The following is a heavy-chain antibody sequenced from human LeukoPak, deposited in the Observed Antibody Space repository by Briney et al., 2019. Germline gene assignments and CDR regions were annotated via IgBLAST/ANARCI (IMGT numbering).Heavy chain of an antibody. Sequence: GGSLRLSCAASGFTFSSYWMSWVRQAPGKGLEWVANIKQDGSEKYYVDSVKGRFTISRDNAKNSLYLQMNSLRAEDTAVHYCARRFSGWYGDYFDYWGQGTLVTVSS. V-gene: IGHV3-7*01. CDR1: GFTFSSYW. CDR3: ARRFSGWYGDYFDY. D-gene: IGHD6-19*01. J-gene: IGHJ4*02. CDR2: IKQDGSEK.